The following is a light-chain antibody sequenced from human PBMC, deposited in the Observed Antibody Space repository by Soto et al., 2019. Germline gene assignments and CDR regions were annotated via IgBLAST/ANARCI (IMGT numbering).Light chain of an antibody. Sequence: DIQMTQSPSSLSASVGDRVTITCRASQGISNFLALHQQKPGKVPKLLIYAASTLQSGVPSRFSASGSGTDFTITITTLQPEDVATYDCQEYNSDPWTFGQGTKVEIK. CDR2: AAS. CDR1: QGISNF. V-gene: IGKV1-27*01. J-gene: IGKJ1*01. CDR3: QEYNSDPWT.